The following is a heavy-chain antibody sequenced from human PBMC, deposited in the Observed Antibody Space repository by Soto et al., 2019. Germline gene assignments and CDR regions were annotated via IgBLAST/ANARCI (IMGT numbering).Heavy chain of an antibody. CDR3: ATRARVKNYLYYGMDV. CDR1: GLTFKTSG. D-gene: IGHD2-21*01. V-gene: IGHV3-30*03. Sequence: QPGGSLRLSCEVCGLTFKTSGMHWVRQAPGKGLEWLAVISYDGATQYYGDTVKGRFTISRDNSKNTLFLHMGRLRAEDTAMHYCATRARVKNYLYYGMDVWGLGTTVTVSS. CDR2: ISYDGATQ. J-gene: IGHJ6*02.